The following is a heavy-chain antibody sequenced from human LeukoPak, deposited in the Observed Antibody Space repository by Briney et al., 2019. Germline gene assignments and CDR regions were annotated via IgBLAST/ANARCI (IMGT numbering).Heavy chain of an antibody. V-gene: IGHV2-5*02. J-gene: IGHJ4*02. CDR1: GFSLNTTGAG. CDR3: VHEEQKEMTF. CDR2: IYWDDDK. D-gene: IGHD3-16*01. Sequence: SGPTLVNPTQTLTLTCTFSGFSLNTTGAGVGWIRQPPGKPLEWLAIIYWDDDKRYSPSLKSRLSTTKDTSKSQVVLTVTNMDQVDTPTYYCVHEEQKEMTFWRQGPLVTVSS.